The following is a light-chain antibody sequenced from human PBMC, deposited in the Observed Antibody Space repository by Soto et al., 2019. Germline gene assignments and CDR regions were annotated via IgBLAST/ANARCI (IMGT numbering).Light chain of an antibody. Sequence: DIQMTQSPSSLSSSVGDRVNITCRASQSIRRYINWYQQKPGRAPKLLIYAASNLQSGVPSRFSGSASGTDFTLTISSMLPEDFASYYCQQSYSTSWTFGQGTKVDIK. J-gene: IGKJ1*01. V-gene: IGKV1-39*01. CDR1: QSIRRY. CDR3: QQSYSTSWT. CDR2: AAS.